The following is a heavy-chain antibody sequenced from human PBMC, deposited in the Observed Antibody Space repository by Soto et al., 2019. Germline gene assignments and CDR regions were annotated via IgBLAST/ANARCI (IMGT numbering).Heavy chain of an antibody. CDR3: AREGSSSGPDYEY. Sequence: PGGSLRLSCAASGFSFSDYYINWVRQAPGKGLEWVGRTRNKASSYTTDYAAFVKGRFTTSRDDSKNLIYLQMNSLKTEDTAVYYCAREGSSSGPDYEYWGQGTLVTVSS. CDR2: TRNKASSYTT. V-gene: IGHV3-72*01. CDR1: GFSFSDYY. D-gene: IGHD3-22*01. J-gene: IGHJ4*02.